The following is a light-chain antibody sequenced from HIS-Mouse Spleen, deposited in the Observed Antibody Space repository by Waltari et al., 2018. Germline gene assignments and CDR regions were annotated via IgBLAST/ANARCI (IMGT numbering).Light chain of an antibody. CDR3: SSYTSSSTYV. CDR2: EVS. J-gene: IGLJ1*01. CDR1: SSDVGSYNR. Sequence: QSALTQPPSVSGSPGQSVTISCTGTSSDVGSYNRVSWYQQPPGTAPKLMIYEVSNRPSGVPVRFSGSKSGNTASLTISGLQAEDEADYYYSSYTSSSTYVFGTGTKVTVL. V-gene: IGLV2-18*02.